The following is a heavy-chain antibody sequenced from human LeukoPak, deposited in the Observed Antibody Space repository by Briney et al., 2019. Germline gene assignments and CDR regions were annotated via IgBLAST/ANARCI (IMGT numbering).Heavy chain of an antibody. Sequence: SQTLSLTCDISGDTVSSNSAAWNWIGQSPSRGLEWLGKTYYKSKRNYEYAVSVESRITISTDTSKKQFSLQLNSVTADDTGVYYCARGFALDFWGQGTMVTVSS. J-gene: IGHJ3*01. CDR2: TYYKSKRNY. CDR1: GDTVSSNSAA. D-gene: IGHD3-3*01. V-gene: IGHV6-1*01. CDR3: ARGFALDF.